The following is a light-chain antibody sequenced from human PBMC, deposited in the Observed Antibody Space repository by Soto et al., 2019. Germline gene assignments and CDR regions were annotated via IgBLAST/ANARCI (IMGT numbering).Light chain of an antibody. J-gene: IGKJ3*01. CDR1: QSISSW. V-gene: IGKV1-5*01. CDR3: QQYNSYSIT. Sequence: DIQMTQSPSTLSASVGDRVTITCRASQSISSWLAWYQQKPGKAPKLLIYDASILESGVPSRFSGSGSGTEFTFTFTSLQPDDFATYYCQQYNSYSITFGPGTKVDIK. CDR2: DAS.